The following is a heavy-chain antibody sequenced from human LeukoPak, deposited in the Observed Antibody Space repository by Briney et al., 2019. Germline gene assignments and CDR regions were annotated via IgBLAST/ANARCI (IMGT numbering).Heavy chain of an antibody. V-gene: IGHV4-38-2*02. Sequence: RPSETLSLTCTVSGYSISSGYYWGWIRQPPGKGLEWIGSIYHSGGTYYNPSLKSRVTISVDTSKNQFSLKLSSVTAADTAVYYCARHVFGRGPERPFDYWGQGTLVTVSS. J-gene: IGHJ4*02. CDR1: GYSISSGYY. CDR3: ARHVFGRGPERPFDY. CDR2: IYHSGGT. D-gene: IGHD1-1*01.